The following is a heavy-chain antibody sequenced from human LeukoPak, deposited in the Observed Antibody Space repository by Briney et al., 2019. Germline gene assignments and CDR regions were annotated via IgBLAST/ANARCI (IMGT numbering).Heavy chain of an antibody. J-gene: IGHJ4*02. CDR1: GFTFSSYA. Sequence: GGSLRLSCAASGFTFSSYAMHWVRQAPGKGLEWVAVISYDGSNKYYADSVKGRFTISRDNSKNTLYLQMNSLRAEDTAVYYCARGRHSSSWYSLDYWGQGTLVTVSS. D-gene: IGHD6-13*01. CDR3: ARGRHSSSWYSLDY. CDR2: ISYDGSNK. V-gene: IGHV3-30-3*01.